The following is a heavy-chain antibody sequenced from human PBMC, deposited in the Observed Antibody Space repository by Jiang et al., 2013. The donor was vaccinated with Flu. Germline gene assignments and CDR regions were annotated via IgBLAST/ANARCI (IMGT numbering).Heavy chain of an antibody. CDR1: GYTFTNHY. CDR2: INPNSGGT. V-gene: IGHV1-2*02. D-gene: IGHD1-26*01. J-gene: IGHJ4*02. Sequence: VQLVESGAEVKKPGASVKVSCKASGYTFTNHYMHWVRQAPGQGLEWVGWINPNSGGTKYAQKFQGRVTMTRDTSITTAYMELSRLRSDDTAVYYCARVRVGATHYFDYWGQGTLVTVSS. CDR3: ARVRVGATHYFDY.